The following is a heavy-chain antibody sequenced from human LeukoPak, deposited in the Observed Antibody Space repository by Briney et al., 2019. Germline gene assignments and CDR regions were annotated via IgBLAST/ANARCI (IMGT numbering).Heavy chain of an antibody. V-gene: IGHV4-4*02. CDR2: IYHSGST. D-gene: IGHD3-9*01. J-gene: IGHJ3*02. CDR3: ARLETEYDTLTAWTRFDI. CDR1: GGSISSSNW. Sequence: SETLSLTCAVSGGSISSSNWWSWVRQPPGKGLEWIGEIYHSGSTNYNPSLKSRVTISVDKSKNQFSLKLSSVTAADTAVYYCARLETEYDTLTAWTRFDIWGQGTMVTVSS.